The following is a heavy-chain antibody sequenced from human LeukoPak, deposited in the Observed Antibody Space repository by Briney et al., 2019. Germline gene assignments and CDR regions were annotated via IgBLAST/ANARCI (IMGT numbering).Heavy chain of an antibody. CDR3: ARVPIRRHYESTGYYYEDP. CDR2: INPNSGGT. J-gene: IGHJ5*02. V-gene: IGHV1-2*02. CDR1: GYTFTGYY. D-gene: IGHD3-22*01. Sequence: ASVKVSCKASGYTFTGYYMHWVRQAPGQGLEWMGWINPNSGGTNYAQKFQGRATMTRDTSISTVYMELSRLRSDDTAVYYCARVPIRRHYESTGYYYEDPWGQGTLVTVSS.